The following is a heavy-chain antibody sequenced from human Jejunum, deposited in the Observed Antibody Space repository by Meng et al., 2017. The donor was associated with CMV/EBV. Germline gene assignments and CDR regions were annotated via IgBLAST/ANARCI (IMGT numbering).Heavy chain of an antibody. CDR2: INPNSGDT. CDR3: ARDHYGSGSYWGGTNLGFDY. J-gene: IGHJ4*02. CDR1: GYY. Sequence: GYYMHWVRQAPGQGVEWMGWINPNSGDTNYAQKFQGRVTMTRDTSISTAYMELSRLRSDDTAVYYCARDHYGSGSYWGGTNLGFDYWGQGTLVTVSS. V-gene: IGHV1-2*02. D-gene: IGHD3-10*01.